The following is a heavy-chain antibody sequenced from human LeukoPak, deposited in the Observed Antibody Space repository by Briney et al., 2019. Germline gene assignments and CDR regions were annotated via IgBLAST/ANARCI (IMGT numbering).Heavy chain of an antibody. D-gene: IGHD6-19*01. CDR1: GGSITSYY. J-gene: IGHJ4*02. Sequence: SETLSLTCSVSGGSITSYYWSWLRQPPGKGLEWIGYIYYSGSANYNPSLKSRLTISVDTSKNQFSLKLNSVTAADTAVYYCARGGGWYFYWGQGTLVTVSS. V-gene: IGHV4-59*01. CDR2: IYYSGSA. CDR3: ARGGGWYFY.